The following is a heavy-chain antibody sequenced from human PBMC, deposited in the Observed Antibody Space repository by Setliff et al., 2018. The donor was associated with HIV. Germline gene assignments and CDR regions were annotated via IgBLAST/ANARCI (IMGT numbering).Heavy chain of an antibody. V-gene: IGHV4-38-2*01. CDR3: ATVDGTRYLDY. CDR2: MFRTGTS. D-gene: IGHD1-1*01. Sequence: PSETLSLTCAVSGYSIRSGYYWGWIRQSPGKGLEWIGTMFRTGTSYYSPSLTSRVTISQDTSKNQFSLELTSVTAADTAVYYYATVDGTRYLDYWGQGKLVTVSS. J-gene: IGHJ4*02. CDR1: GYSIRSGYY.